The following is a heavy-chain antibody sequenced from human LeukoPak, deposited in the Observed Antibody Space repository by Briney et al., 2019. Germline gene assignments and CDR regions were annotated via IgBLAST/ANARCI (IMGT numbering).Heavy chain of an antibody. CDR1: GGSIISSSYY. V-gene: IGHV4-39*07. Sequence: SETLSLTCTVSGGSIISSSYYWGWIRRPPGKGLEWIGSIYYSGSTYYNPSLKSRVTISVDTSKNQFSLKLSSVTAADTAVYYCARDQSGWFDPWGQGTLVTVSS. CDR3: ARDQSGWFDP. CDR2: IYYSGST. D-gene: IGHD3-10*01. J-gene: IGHJ5*02.